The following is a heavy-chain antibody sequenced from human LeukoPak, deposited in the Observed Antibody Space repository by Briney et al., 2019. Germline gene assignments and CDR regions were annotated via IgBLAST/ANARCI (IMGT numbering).Heavy chain of an antibody. D-gene: IGHD2-2*01. V-gene: IGHV3-30*18. CDR1: GFTPSNYA. Sequence: PGGSLRLSCAASGFTPSNYAMHWVRQAPGKGLEWVTVISTDGKDKKYADSVKGRFAISRDNSKNTLDLQMNSLRAEDTAVYYCAKDQKWGPADYYFDSWGQGTLVTVSS. CDR3: AKDQKWGPADYYFDS. J-gene: IGHJ4*02. CDR2: ISTDGKDK.